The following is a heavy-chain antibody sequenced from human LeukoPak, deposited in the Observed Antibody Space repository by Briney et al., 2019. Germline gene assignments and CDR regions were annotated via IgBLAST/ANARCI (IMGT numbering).Heavy chain of an antibody. J-gene: IGHJ4*02. Sequence: GGSLRLSCAASGFSSNSYWMHWARQAPGKGLVWVARINGDGSSINYADSVKGRFTISRDNSKNTLHLQMNSLRTEDTAIYYCARDFNEAFDYWGQGTLVTVSS. CDR2: INGDGSSI. CDR3: ARDFNEAFDY. V-gene: IGHV3-74*01. D-gene: IGHD1-1*01. CDR1: GFSSNSYW.